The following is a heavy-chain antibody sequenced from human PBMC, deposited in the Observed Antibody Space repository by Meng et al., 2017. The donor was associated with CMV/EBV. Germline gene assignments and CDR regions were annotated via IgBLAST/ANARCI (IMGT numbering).Heavy chain of an antibody. CDR2: IYWDDDK. D-gene: IGHD6-13*01. J-gene: IGHJ4*02. V-gene: IGHV2-5*02. Sequence: TFTVSGLTLVKPKQTPTLTCTFSGFSPRTSGVGVGWIRQPPGKALEWLALIYWDDDKRYSPSLKSRLTITKDTSKNQVVLTMTNMDPVDTATYYCARIAAAGRFDYWGQGTLVTVSS. CDR1: GFSPRTSGVG. CDR3: ARIAAAGRFDY.